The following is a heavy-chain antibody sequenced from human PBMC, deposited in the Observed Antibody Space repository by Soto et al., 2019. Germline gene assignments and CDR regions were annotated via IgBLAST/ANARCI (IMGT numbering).Heavy chain of an antibody. V-gene: IGHV3-74*01. D-gene: IGHD3-16*01. J-gene: IGHJ4*02. CDR2: IKTDGTIT. Sequence: DVQLVESRGGLVQPGGSLRLSCAATGFSFSDYWMHWVRQAPGEGLVWVSRIKTDGTITSYTDSVKGRFTISRDNAKNTMYLQMSSLRAEDTAVYYCARVGVGHYDFDSWGQGTLVTVSS. CDR3: ARVGVGHYDFDS. CDR1: GFSFSDYW.